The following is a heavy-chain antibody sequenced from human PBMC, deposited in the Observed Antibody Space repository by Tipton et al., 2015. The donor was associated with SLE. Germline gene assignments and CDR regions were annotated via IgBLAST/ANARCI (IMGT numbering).Heavy chain of an antibody. J-gene: IGHJ4*02. CDR3: ARELAEGFDY. V-gene: IGHV4-39*07. Sequence: TLSLTCTVSGGSISSSSYYWGWIRQPPGKGLEWIGKIYYSGSTYYNPSLKSRVTISVDTSKNQFSLKLSSVTAADTAVYYCARELAEGFDYWGQGTLVTVSS. CDR2: IYYSGST. CDR1: GGSISSSSYY.